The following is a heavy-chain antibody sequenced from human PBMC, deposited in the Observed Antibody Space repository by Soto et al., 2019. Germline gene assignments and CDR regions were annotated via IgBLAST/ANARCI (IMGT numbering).Heavy chain of an antibody. CDR1: GFTFSSYS. CDR3: ARETNSSSLYYYYYGMDV. CDR2: ISSSSSYI. D-gene: IGHD6-6*01. J-gene: IGHJ6*02. V-gene: IGHV3-21*01. Sequence: GGSLRLSCAASGFTFSSYSMNWVRQAPGKGLEWVSSISSSSSYIYYADSVKGRFTISRDNAKNSLYLQMNSLRAEDTAVYYCARETNSSSLYYYYYGMDVWGQGTTVTVSS.